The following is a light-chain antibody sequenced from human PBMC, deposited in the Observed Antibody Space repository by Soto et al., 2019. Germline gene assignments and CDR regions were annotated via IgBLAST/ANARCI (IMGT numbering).Light chain of an antibody. CDR2: KAS. J-gene: IGKJ4*01. Sequence: DSQMTQYPSTLSASIGDRVTITCRAGQSIISWLAWYQQKPGKAPKLLISKASTLQIGVPPRFSGSGSGTEFALTISSLQPYDFATYYCQQYESYPMTFGGGTKVEIK. V-gene: IGKV1-5*03. CDR3: QQYESYPMT. CDR1: QSIISW.